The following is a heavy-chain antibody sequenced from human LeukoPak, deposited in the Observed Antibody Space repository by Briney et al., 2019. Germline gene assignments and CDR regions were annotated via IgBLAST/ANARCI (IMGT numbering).Heavy chain of an antibody. CDR3: ARALMTYYYDSSPVV. J-gene: IGHJ6*04. V-gene: IGHV1-69*05. D-gene: IGHD3-22*01. Sequence: SVKVSCKASGGTFSSYAISWVRQAPGQGLVWMGRIIPIFGTANYAQKFQGRVTITTDESTSTAYMELSSLRSEDTAVYYCARALMTYYYDSSPVVWGKGTTVTVSS. CDR1: GGTFSSYA. CDR2: IIPIFGTA.